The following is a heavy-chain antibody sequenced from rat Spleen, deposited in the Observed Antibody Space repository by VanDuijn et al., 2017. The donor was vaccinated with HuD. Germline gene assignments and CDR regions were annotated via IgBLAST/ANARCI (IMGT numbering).Heavy chain of an antibody. J-gene: IGHJ2*01. Sequence: EVQLVESGGGLVQPGRSLKLSCAASGFTFSNFPMAWVRQAPKKGLEWVASISSGGNGTYYPDSVKGRLTISRDNAKSTLYLQVDSQRSEDEARYYVARHDYDGTYYNCEYWGQGVIVTVSS. V-gene: IGHV5-25*01. D-gene: IGHD1-12*02. CDR1: GFTFSNFP. CDR3: ARHDYDGTYYNCEY. CDR2: ISSGGNGT.